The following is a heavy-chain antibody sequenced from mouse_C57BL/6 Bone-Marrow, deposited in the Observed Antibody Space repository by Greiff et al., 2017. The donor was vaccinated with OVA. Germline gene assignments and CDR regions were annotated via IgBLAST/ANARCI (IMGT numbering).Heavy chain of an antibody. CDR2: IYPGSGNT. Sequence: VQLVESGAELVRPGASVKLSCKASGYTFTDYYINWVKQRPGQGLEWIARIYPGSGNTYYNEKFKGKATLTAEKSSSTAYMQLSRLTSEDSAVYFCARLRGDYWGQGTSVTVSS. V-gene: IGHV1-76*01. CDR3: ARLRGDY. D-gene: IGHD1-1*01. J-gene: IGHJ4*01. CDR1: GYTFTDYY.